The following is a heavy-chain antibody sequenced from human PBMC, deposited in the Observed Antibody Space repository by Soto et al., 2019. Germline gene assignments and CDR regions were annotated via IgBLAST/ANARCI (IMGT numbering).Heavy chain of an antibody. J-gene: IGHJ4*02. CDR1: GGSISSYY. V-gene: IGHV4-59*01. CDR2: IYYSGST. D-gene: IGHD3-9*01. Sequence: SETLSLTCTVSGGSISSYYWSWIRQPPGKGLEWIGYIYYSGSTNYNPSLKSRVTISVDTSKNQFSLKLSSVTAADTAVYYCARTKNTYYDILTGPSDYWGQGTLVTVSS. CDR3: ARTKNTYYDILTGPSDY.